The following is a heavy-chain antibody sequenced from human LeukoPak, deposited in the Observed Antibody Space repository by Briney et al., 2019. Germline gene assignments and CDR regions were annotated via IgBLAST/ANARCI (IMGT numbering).Heavy chain of an antibody. D-gene: IGHD2-2*01. Sequence: GGSLRLSCAASGFTFSSYAMHWVRQAPGKGLEWVAVISYDGSNKYYADSVKGRFTISRDNSKNTLYLQMNSLRAEDTAVYYCARALVVPAAPLDYWGQGTLLTVSS. CDR1: GFTFSSYA. CDR2: ISYDGSNK. J-gene: IGHJ4*02. V-gene: IGHV3-30*04. CDR3: ARALVVPAAPLDY.